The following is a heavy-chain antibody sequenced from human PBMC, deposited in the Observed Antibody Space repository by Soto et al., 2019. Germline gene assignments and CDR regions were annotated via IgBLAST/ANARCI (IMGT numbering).Heavy chain of an antibody. CDR1: GYSFTSYW. J-gene: IGHJ4*02. D-gene: IGHD4-17*01. CDR2: IDPSDSYT. Sequence: GESLKISCKGSGYSFTSYWISWVRQMPGKGLEWMGRIDPSDSYTNYSPSFQGYVTISADKSISTAYLQWSSLKASDTAVYYCVKDINYGGNSWAFDYWGQGTLVTVSS. V-gene: IGHV5-10-1*01. CDR3: VKDINYGGNSWAFDY.